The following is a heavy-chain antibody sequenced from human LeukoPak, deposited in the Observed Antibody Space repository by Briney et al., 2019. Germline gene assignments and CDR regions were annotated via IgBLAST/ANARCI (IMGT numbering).Heavy chain of an antibody. CDR1: GFTFSGSV. CDR2: IRSKANNYAT. V-gene: IGHV3-73*01. CDR3: TTELFDY. Sequence: GGSLRLSCSASGFTFSGSVIHWVRQASGKGLEWVGRIRSKANNYATAYAASVKGRFTISRDDSKNTAFPQMNSLKTEDTAVYFCTTELFDYWGQGTLVTVSS. D-gene: IGHD1-1*01. J-gene: IGHJ4*02.